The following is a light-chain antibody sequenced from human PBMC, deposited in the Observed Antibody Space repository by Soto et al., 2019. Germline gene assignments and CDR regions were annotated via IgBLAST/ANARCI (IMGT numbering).Light chain of an antibody. CDR2: DVS. V-gene: IGKV1D-13*01. CDR3: QQFNDYPALT. J-gene: IGKJ4*02. CDR1: QGISSA. Sequence: AIQLTQSPASLSASVGDRVTITCRASQGISSALAWYQQKPGKSPNLLIYDVSSLESGFPSRFSGSGPGTDFTLTISSLQPEDFATYCCQQFNDYPALTFGGGAKVEIK.